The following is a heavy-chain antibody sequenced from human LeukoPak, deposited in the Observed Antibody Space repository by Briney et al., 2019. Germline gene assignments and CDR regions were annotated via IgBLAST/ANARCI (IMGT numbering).Heavy chain of an antibody. V-gene: IGHV4-59*01. CDR1: GGSISDYS. CDR3: ARAGGVKTAALDLDY. Sequence: SETLSLTCTVSGGSISDYSWSWIRQPPGKGLEWIGNIYYSGSANHNPSLKSRVTISRDTSKNQFSLKLTSVTTADTAVYYCARAGGVKTAALDLDYWGQGTLVTVSS. J-gene: IGHJ4*02. CDR2: IYYSGSA. D-gene: IGHD6-25*01.